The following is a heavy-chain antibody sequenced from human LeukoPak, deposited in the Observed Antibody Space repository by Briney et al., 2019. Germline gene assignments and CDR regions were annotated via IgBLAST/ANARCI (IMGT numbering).Heavy chain of an antibody. Sequence: GGSLRLSCAASGFTFSSYAMSWVRQAPGKGLEWVSAISGSGGSTYYADSVKGRFTISRDNSKNTLYLQMNSLRAEDTAVYYCAKDAPGYCSSTSCSYLDYWGQGTLVTVSS. D-gene: IGHD2-2*01. V-gene: IGHV3-23*01. CDR1: GFTFSSYA. J-gene: IGHJ4*02. CDR2: ISGSGGST. CDR3: AKDAPGYCSSTSCSYLDY.